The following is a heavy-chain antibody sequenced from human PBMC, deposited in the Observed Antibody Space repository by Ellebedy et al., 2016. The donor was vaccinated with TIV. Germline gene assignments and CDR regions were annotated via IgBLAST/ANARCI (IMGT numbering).Heavy chain of an antibody. Sequence: SETLSLXXAVPGAPITGSHWWSWVRQPPGRGLAWIGEIYLGGSTNYNPSLKSRVTMSIDGSKNGFSLKLTSVTAADTAVYYCARDLGSGRYPGHWGQGTLVTVSS. CDR3: ARDLGSGRYPGH. CDR2: IYLGGST. D-gene: IGHD3-10*01. J-gene: IGHJ4*02. CDR1: GAPITGSHW. V-gene: IGHV4-4*02.